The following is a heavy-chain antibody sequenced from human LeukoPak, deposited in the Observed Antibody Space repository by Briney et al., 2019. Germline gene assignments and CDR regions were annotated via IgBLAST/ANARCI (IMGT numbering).Heavy chain of an antibody. Sequence: SETLSLTCIVSGGSISSYYWSWIRQPPGKGLEWIGYVYYSGSTNYNPSLKSRVTISIDTSRTQFSLKLSSVTAADTAVYYCARSELLWFGGVNSGFDYWGQGTLVTVSS. D-gene: IGHD3-10*01. CDR3: ARSELLWFGGVNSGFDY. CDR1: GGSISSYY. J-gene: IGHJ4*02. V-gene: IGHV4-59*13. CDR2: VYYSGST.